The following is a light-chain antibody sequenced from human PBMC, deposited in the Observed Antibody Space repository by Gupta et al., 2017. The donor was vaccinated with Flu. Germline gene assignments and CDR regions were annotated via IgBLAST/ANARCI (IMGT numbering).Light chain of an antibody. CDR2: NAS. V-gene: IGKV3D-15*01. J-gene: IGKJ4*01. Sequence: ATMSVSLGERATRSCRTSQSVRSNLAWLQQKPGRAPRLLIYNASTRATDIPARFSGSGSGTEFTLTITSLQSEDCAVYYCQQYHNWPPLTFGAGTKVEIK. CDR3: QQYHNWPPLT. CDR1: QSVRSN.